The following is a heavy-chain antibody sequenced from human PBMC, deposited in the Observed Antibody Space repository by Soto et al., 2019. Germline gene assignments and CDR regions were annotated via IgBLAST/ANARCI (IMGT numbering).Heavy chain of an antibody. J-gene: IGHJ4*02. CDR1: GYTLTSHG. Sequence: QGQLVQSGAEVKKPGASVKVSCKAAGYTLTSHGISWVRQAPGQGLEWMGWISTYNGNTKYAQKFQERVTMTADTSTNTAHMELRSLRSDDTAMYYCARGYYDSSGPFDYWGQGTLVTVSS. V-gene: IGHV1-18*01. D-gene: IGHD3-22*01. CDR3: ARGYYDSSGPFDY. CDR2: ISTYNGNT.